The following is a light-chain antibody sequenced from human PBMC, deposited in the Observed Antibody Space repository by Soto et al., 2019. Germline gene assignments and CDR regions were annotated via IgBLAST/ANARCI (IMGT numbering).Light chain of an antibody. J-gene: IGLJ2*01. CDR3: SSYTTSTSFIL. CDR1: SSDIGNYDF. Sequence: QSVLTQPASVSGSPGQSITISCTGTSSDIGNYDFVSWYQQVPGTAPKAMIYEVSSRPSGVSNRFSGSKSGNTASLTISGLQAEDEAYYHCSSYTTSTSFILFGGGTKVTVL. V-gene: IGLV2-14*01. CDR2: EVS.